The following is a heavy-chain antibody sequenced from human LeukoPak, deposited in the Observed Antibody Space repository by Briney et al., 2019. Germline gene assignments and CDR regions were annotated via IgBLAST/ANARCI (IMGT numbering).Heavy chain of an antibody. CDR2: IKRDGSDK. CDR3: ARGEYMWFDP. V-gene: IGHV3-7*01. Sequence: GGSLRLSCGASGFTFSTYWMSWGRQAPGKGLEWVANIKRDGSDKYYVDSVKGRFTISRDNAKNSLYLQMNSLRAEDTAVYYCARGEYMWFDPWGQGTLVTVSS. CDR1: GFTFSTYW. J-gene: IGHJ5*02. D-gene: IGHD2/OR15-2a*01.